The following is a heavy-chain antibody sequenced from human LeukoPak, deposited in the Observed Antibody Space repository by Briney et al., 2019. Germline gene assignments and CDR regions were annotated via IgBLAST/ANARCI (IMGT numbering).Heavy chain of an antibody. J-gene: IGHJ4*02. CDR2: ISYDGSNK. CDR3: AKPVDTAMAFDY. Sequence: GGSLRLSCAASGFXFSSYGMHWVRQAPGKGLEWVAVISYDGSNKYYADSVKGRFTISRDNSKNTLYLQMNSLRAEDTAVYYCAKPVDTAMAFDYWGQGTLVTVSS. D-gene: IGHD5-18*01. CDR1: GFXFSSYG. V-gene: IGHV3-30*18.